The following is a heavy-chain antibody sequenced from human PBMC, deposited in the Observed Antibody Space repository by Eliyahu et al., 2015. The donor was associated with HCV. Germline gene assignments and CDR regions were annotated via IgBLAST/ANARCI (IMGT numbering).Heavy chain of an antibody. D-gene: IGHD2-15*01. Sequence: QVQLQQWGAGLLKPSETLSLTCAVYGGSFSGYYWSWIPPPPRKGPGWVGGINHSGSTNYNPSLKSRVTISVDTSKNQFSLKLSSVTAADTAVYYCARGPLVVVVAAINWFDPWGQGTLVTVSS. J-gene: IGHJ5*02. CDR2: INHSGST. V-gene: IGHV4-34*01. CDR3: ARGPLVVVVAAINWFDP. CDR1: GGSFSGYY.